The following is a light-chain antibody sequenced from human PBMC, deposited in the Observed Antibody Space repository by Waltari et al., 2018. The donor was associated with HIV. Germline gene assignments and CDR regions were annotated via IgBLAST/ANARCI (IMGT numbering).Light chain of an antibody. CDR3: CSYAGSSNWV. V-gene: IGLV2-23*01. J-gene: IGLJ3*02. CDR2: EGI. CDR1: SSDFGSYTL. Sequence: QSALTQPASVSGSPGQSITISCTRSSSDFGSYTLVSWYQPHPGKAPKLMIFEGINRPAGVSNRFSGSKAGNTAALTISGLQAEDEADYYCCSYAGSSNWVFGGGTKLTVL.